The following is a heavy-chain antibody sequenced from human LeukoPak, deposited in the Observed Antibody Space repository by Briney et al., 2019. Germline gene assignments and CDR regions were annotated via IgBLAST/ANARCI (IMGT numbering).Heavy chain of an antibody. V-gene: IGHV3-7*01. D-gene: IGHD3-9*01. CDR1: EFTFSNYW. Sequence: HPGGSLRLSCAASEFTFSNYWMSWVRQAPGKGLEWVANINQDGSNKYYADSVKGRFTISRDNSKNTLYLQMNSLRAEDTAVYYCAKDFVGYYDILTGYYKDYYYYGMDVWGKGATVTVSS. CDR3: AKDFVGYYDILTGYYKDYYYYGMDV. J-gene: IGHJ6*04. CDR2: INQDGSNK.